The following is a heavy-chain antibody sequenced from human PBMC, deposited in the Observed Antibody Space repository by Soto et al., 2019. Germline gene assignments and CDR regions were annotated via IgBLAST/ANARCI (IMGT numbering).Heavy chain of an antibody. V-gene: IGHV4-59*01. CDR1: GGSISFYN. D-gene: IGHD6-13*01. Sequence: QVQLQESGPGLVKPSETLSLTCSVSGGSISFYNWNWIRQSPGKGLEWIGYIYHSGRTNYNPSLKSRVTISVDPSKNPFSLQLSSVTAADTAVYYCAKGDSTTHGDSFDIWGQGTMVTVSP. J-gene: IGHJ3*02. CDR2: IYHSGRT. CDR3: AKGDSTTHGDSFDI.